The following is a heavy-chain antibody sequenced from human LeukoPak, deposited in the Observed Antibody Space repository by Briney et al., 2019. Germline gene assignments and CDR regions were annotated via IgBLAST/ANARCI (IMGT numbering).Heavy chain of an antibody. CDR1: GFTFSSYG. V-gene: IGHV3-33*01. CDR2: IWYDGSNK. CDR3: ARVARVSGNYYYYGMDV. D-gene: IGHD6-13*01. Sequence: PGRSLRFSCAASGFTFSSYGMHWVRQAPGKGLEWVAVIWYDGSNKYYADSVKGRFTISRANSKNTLYLQMNSLRAEDTAVYYCARVARVSGNYYYYGMDVWGKGTTVTVSS. J-gene: IGHJ6*04.